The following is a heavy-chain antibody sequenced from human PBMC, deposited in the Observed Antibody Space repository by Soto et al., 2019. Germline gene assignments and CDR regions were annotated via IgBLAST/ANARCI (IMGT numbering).Heavy chain of an antibody. CDR3: ARGRESWYYPFAMER. Sequence: SETLSLTCAVYWGYFSGYCWSCIRQPPGKGLEWVGEINHSGSTNYNPSLKSRVTISVDTSKNQFSLKLSSVTAAATAVYYCARGRESWYYPFAMERWGNGTKVTASS. CDR2: INHSGST. CDR1: WGYFSGYC. V-gene: IGHV4-34*01. D-gene: IGHD6-13*01. J-gene: IGHJ6*04.